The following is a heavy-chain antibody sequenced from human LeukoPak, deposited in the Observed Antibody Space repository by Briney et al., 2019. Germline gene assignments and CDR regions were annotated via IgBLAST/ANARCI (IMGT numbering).Heavy chain of an antibody. CDR3: ARDKGRYYDSSGYYPRYYYYYYGMDV. Sequence: ASVKVSCKASGHTFTGYYMHWVRQAPGQGLEWMGWINPNSGGTNYAQKFQGRVTTTRDTSISTAYMELSRLRSDDTAVYYCARDKGRYYDSSGYYPRYYYYYYGMDVWGQGTTVTVSS. CDR1: GHTFTGYY. CDR2: INPNSGGT. J-gene: IGHJ6*02. V-gene: IGHV1-2*02. D-gene: IGHD3-22*01.